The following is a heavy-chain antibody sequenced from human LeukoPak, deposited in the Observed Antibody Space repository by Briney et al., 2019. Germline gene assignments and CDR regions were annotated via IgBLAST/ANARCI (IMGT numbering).Heavy chain of an antibody. CDR1: GFTFSSYW. Sequence: TGGSLRLSCAASGFTFSSYWMHWVRQAPGKRLVWVSRINSDGSSTSYADSVKGRFTISRDNAKNTLYLQMNSLRAEDTAVYYCARDNSSYDYVWGSYTPARTQGGLDYWGQGTLVTVSS. CDR3: ARDNSSYDYVWGSYTPARTQGGLDY. CDR2: INSDGSST. J-gene: IGHJ4*02. D-gene: IGHD3-16*01. V-gene: IGHV3-74*01.